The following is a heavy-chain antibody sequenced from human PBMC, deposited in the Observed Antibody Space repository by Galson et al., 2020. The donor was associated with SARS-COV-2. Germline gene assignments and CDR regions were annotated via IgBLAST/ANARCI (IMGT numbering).Heavy chain of an antibody. D-gene: IGHD6-19*01. Sequence: GESLKISCAASGFTFSSYSMNWVRQAPWKGLEWVSSISSSSSYIYYADSVKGRFTISRDNAKNSLYLQMNSLRAEDTAVYYCARDRGSYSSGWYLIFDYWDEGTLVTVST. J-gene: IGHJ4*02. V-gene: IGHV3-21*01. CDR1: GFTFSSYS. CDR2: ISSSSSYI. CDR3: ARDRGSYSSGWYLIFDY.